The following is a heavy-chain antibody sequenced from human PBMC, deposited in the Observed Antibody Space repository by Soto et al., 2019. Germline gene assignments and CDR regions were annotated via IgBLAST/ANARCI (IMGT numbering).Heavy chain of an antibody. D-gene: IGHD1-26*01. Sequence: QVQLVQSGAEVKKPGASLKVSCKPSGYTFSSYGISWVRQAPGQGLEWMGGISAYTGKTNYAQKLQGRVTMTTDTSTSTAYMEVRSLRSDDTAVYYCARDLDSGSYCFAYWGHGTLVTVSS. J-gene: IGHJ4*01. CDR3: ARDLDSGSYCFAY. CDR1: GYTFSSYG. V-gene: IGHV1-18*04. CDR2: ISAYTGKT.